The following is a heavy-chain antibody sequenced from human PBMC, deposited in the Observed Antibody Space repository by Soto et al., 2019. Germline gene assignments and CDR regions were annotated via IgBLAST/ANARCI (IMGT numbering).Heavy chain of an antibody. CDR2: IDSVSAGP. J-gene: IGHJ4*02. D-gene: IGHD1-26*01. Sequence: QVQLVQSGAAVKQPGASVRVSCTASGSTRTIFFIHWLRQAPGQGLEWMGWIDSVSAGPNYAHKFKGRVTVTRDTSTTTAVMALSGLRSDDKAVYYCARGGSYYAHWGPGTLVTVSS. CDR3: ARGGSYYAH. CDR1: GSTRTIFF. V-gene: IGHV1-2*02.